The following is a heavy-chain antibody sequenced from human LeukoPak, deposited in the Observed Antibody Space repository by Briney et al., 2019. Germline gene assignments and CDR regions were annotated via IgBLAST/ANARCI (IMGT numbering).Heavy chain of an antibody. CDR2: IDYSGNT. J-gene: IGHJ4*02. Sequence: SETLSLTCTVSGGSISSYYWSWIRQPPGKGLEWIAYIDYSGNTNYNPSLKSRVTISIDTSKNQFSLKLSSVTAADTAVYYCARGSVYFDSWGQGTLVTVSS. CDR1: GGSISSYY. V-gene: IGHV4-59*08. CDR3: ARGSVYFDS.